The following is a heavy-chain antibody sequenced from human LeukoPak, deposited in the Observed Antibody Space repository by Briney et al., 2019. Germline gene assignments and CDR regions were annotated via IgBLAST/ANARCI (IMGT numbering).Heavy chain of an antibody. D-gene: IGHD2-21*01. Sequence: RSLRLSCEASGFTFSSHGMHWVRQAPGKGLEWVAVIWNDGSYKYYADSVEGRFTVSRDNSKNTLYLQMDSLRAEDTALYYCTRGCGGSPGCYIIDNWGQGTLVTVSS. CDR1: GFTFSSHG. CDR2: IWNDGSYK. J-gene: IGHJ4*02. V-gene: IGHV3-33*01. CDR3: TRGCGGSPGCYIIDN.